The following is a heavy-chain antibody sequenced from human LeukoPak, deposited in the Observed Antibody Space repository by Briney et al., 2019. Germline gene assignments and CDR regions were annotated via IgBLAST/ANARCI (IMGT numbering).Heavy chain of an antibody. CDR3: ARLTYYYDSSGWTFDY. D-gene: IGHD3-22*01. Sequence: GASVKVSCKASGYTSTNYGINWVRQAPGQGLEWMGWINTNTGNPMYAQGFTGRFVFSLDTSVSTAYLQISSLKAEDTAVYYCARLTYYYDSSGWTFDYWGQGTLVTVSS. CDR2: INTNTGNP. V-gene: IGHV7-4-1*02. CDR1: GYTSTNYG. J-gene: IGHJ4*02.